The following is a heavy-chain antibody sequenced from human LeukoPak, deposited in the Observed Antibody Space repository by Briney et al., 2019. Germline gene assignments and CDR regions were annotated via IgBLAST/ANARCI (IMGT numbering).Heavy chain of an antibody. CDR1: GFTFSSYW. D-gene: IGHD2-21*01. V-gene: IGHV3-74*01. J-gene: IGHJ6*02. CDR3: ARVELHHVYYYYGMDV. CDR2: INSDASST. Sequence: GGSLRLSCAASGFTFSSYWMHWVRQVPGKGLVWVSCINSDASSTNYADSVKGRFTISRDNSKNTLYLQMNSLRAEDTAVYYCARVELHHVYYYYGMDVWGQGTTVTVSS.